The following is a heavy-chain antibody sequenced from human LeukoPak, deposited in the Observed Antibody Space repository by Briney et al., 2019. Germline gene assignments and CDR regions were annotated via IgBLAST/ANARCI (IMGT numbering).Heavy chain of an antibody. CDR1: GFSLRSVGVG. CDR2: IYWDDEL. Sequence: SGPTLVKPTQTLTLTCSFSGFSLRSVGVGVGWIRQPPGKALEWLALIYWDDELRYSPSLKNRLTITKDTSKNQVFLTMTNMDPVDTGTYFCAMFDGSTSVYRGAWGQGTLITVSS. V-gene: IGHV2-5*02. D-gene: IGHD2/OR15-2a*01. CDR3: AMFDGSTSVYRGA. J-gene: IGHJ1*01.